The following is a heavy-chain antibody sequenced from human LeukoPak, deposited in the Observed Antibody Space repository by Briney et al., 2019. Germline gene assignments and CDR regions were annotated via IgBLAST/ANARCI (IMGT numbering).Heavy chain of an antibody. Sequence: GGSLRLSCAASGFTFSDHYMDWVRQAPGKGLEWVSVIYSGGSTYYADSVKGRFTISRDNSKNTLYLQMNSLRAEDTAVYYCARDLTPFDIWGQGTMVTVSS. D-gene: IGHD1-14*01. CDR3: ARDLTPFDI. CDR1: GFTFSDHY. CDR2: IYSGGST. V-gene: IGHV3-66*01. J-gene: IGHJ3*02.